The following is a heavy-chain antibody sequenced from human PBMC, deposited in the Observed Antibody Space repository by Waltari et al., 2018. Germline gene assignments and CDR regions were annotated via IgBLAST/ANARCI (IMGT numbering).Heavy chain of an antibody. Sequence: EVQLVESGGGLVKPGGSLRLSCAASGFTFSSYSMNWVRQAPGKGLEWVTSISSSSSQRYYPASVKGRFTIARDNAKNSLYLQMHSLRAEDTAVYYCARDLLDYYDSSGPIDYWGQGTLVTVSS. CDR1: GFTFSSYS. CDR2: ISSSSSQR. CDR3: ARDLLDYYDSSGPIDY. V-gene: IGHV3-21*01. J-gene: IGHJ4*02. D-gene: IGHD3-22*01.